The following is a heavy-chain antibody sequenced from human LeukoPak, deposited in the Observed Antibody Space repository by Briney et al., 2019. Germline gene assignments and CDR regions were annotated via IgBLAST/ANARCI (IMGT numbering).Heavy chain of an antibody. CDR1: GYTLTELS. CDR3: ATTDMVLRKYYYYYGMDV. CDR2: FDPEDGET. D-gene: IGHD1-14*01. J-gene: IGHJ6*02. V-gene: IGHV1-24*01. Sequence: ASVKVSCKVSGYTLTELSMHWVRQAPGKGLEWMGGFDPEDGETIYAQKFQGRVTMTEDTSTDTAYMELSSLRSEDTAVYYSATTDMVLRKYYYYYGMDVWGQGTTVTVSS.